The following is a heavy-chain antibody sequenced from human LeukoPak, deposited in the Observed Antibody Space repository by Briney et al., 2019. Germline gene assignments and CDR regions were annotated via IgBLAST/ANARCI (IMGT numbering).Heavy chain of an antibody. CDR2: IYSGGST. V-gene: IGHV3-66*01. D-gene: IGHD1-26*01. Sequence: GGSLRLSCAASGFTVSSNYMSWVRQAPGKGLEWVSVIYSGGSTYYADSVKGRFTISRDNSKNTLYLQMSSLRAEDTAVYYCAMGVSALDFDYWGQGTLVTVSS. J-gene: IGHJ4*02. CDR1: GFTVSSNY. CDR3: AMGVSALDFDY.